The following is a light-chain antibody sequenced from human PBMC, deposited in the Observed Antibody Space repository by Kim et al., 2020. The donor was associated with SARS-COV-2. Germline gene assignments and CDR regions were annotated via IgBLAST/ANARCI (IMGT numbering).Light chain of an antibody. Sequence: QLVLTQSPSASASLGASVKLTCTLSSGHSNYAIAWHQQQPEKDPRYLMKLNSDGSHWKGDGIPDRFSGSSAGTERHLTISSLQSEDEADYYCQTWGTGIVVFGGGTQPTVL. CDR3: QTWGTGIVV. CDR2: LNSDGSH. J-gene: IGLJ3*02. CDR1: SGHSNYA. V-gene: IGLV4-69*01.